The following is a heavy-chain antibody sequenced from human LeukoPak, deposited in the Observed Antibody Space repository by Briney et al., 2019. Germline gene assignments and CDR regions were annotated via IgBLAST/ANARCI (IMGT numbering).Heavy chain of an antibody. D-gene: IGHD3-16*01. J-gene: IGHJ4*02. CDR3: ARDWGFDY. V-gene: IGHV3-30*04. CDR2: VSYDGRHK. CDR1: GITFSGYA. Sequence: GRSLRLSCAASGITFSGYAMHWVRQAPGKGLELVAVVSYDGRHKYYADSVKGRFTISRDNSNNTLYLEMNSLRAEDTAMYYCARDWGFDYWGQGTLVTVSS.